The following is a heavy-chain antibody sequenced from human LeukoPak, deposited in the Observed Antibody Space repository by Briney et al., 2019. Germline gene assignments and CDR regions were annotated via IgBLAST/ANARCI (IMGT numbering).Heavy chain of an antibody. D-gene: IGHD2-21*02. CDR2: IYYSGST. CDR3: AREHSSSSVVTAISDAFDI. V-gene: IGHV4-59*01. CDR1: GGSISSYY. Sequence: PSETLSLTCTVSGGSISSYYWSWIRQPPGKGLEWIGYIYYSGSTNYNPSLKSRVTISVDTSKNQFSLKLSSVTAVDTAVYYCAREHSSSSVVTAISDAFDIWGQGTMVTVSS. J-gene: IGHJ3*02.